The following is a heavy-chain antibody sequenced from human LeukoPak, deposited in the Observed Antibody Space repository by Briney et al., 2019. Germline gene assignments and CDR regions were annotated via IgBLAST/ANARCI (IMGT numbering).Heavy chain of an antibody. V-gene: IGHV1-8*01. D-gene: IGHD3-10*01. CDR1: GYTFTSYD. Sequence: ASVKVSCKASGYTFTSYDINWVRQATGQGLEWMGWMNPNSGNTGFALKFQGRVTMTRNTSISTAYMELSSLRSEDTAVYYCARGPQVLWFGETVDYWGQGTLVTVSS. CDR2: MNPNSGNT. CDR3: ARGPQVLWFGETVDY. J-gene: IGHJ4*02.